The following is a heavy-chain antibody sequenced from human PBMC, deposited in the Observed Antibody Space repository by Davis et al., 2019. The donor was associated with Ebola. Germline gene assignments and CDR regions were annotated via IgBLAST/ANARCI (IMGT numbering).Heavy chain of an antibody. Sequence: HSQTLSLTRYITFLSLSRNSCAWNWIRQSPSRGLEWLGRTYYNSKWYNDYAPSVKSRITINPDTSKNQFSLQLNSVTPEDTVVYYCVRLVWTPKGFDYWGQGTLVTVSS. V-gene: IGHV6-1*01. D-gene: IGHD2-21*01. CDR1: FLSLSRNSCA. CDR2: TYYNSKWYN. J-gene: IGHJ4*02. CDR3: VRLVWTPKGFDY.